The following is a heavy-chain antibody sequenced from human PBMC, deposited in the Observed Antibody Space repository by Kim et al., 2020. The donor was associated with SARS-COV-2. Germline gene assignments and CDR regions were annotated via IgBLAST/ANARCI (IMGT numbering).Heavy chain of an antibody. Sequence: SLKSRVTISVDTSKNQFSLKLTSVTAADTAVYYCARAEYYYDSSGYPYDYWGQGTLVTVSS. D-gene: IGHD3-22*01. V-gene: IGHV4-39*07. J-gene: IGHJ4*02. CDR3: ARAEYYYDSSGYPYDY.